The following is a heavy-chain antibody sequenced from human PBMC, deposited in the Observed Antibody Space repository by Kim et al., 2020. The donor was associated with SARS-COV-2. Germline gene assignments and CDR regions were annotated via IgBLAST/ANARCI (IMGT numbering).Heavy chain of an antibody. CDR3: ARGRGPGGYFDY. J-gene: IGHJ4*02. Sequence: ASVKVSCKASGYTFTGYYMHWVRQAPGQGLEWMGRINPNSGGTNYAQKFQGRVTMTRDTSISTAYMELSRLRSDDTAVYYCARGRGPGGYFDYWGQGTLVTVSS. D-gene: IGHD3-16*01. V-gene: IGHV1-2*06. CDR2: INPNSGGT. CDR1: GYTFTGYY.